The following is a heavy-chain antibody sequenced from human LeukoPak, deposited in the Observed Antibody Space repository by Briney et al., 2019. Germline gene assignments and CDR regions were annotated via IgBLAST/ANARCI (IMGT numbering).Heavy chain of an antibody. J-gene: IGHJ5*02. D-gene: IGHD6-19*01. CDR2: VHHSGST. CDR3: ARRSTVAGRGRFDP. CDR1: GASIRSSSYY. V-gene: IGHV4-39*01. Sequence: PSETLSLTCIVSGASIRSSSYYWGWIRQSPGKGLEWIASVHHSGSTYDNPSLKSRVTISVDASKNQFSLKLTSVSAAGTAVYYCARRSTVAGRGRFDPWGQGTLVTVSS.